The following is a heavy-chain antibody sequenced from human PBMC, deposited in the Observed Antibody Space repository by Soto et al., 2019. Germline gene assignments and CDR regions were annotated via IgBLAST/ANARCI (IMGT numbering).Heavy chain of an antibody. Sequence: ASVKVSCKASGYTFTSYGISWVRQAPGQGLEWMGWISAYNGNTNYAQKLQGRVTMTTDTSTSTAYMELRSLRSDDTAVYYCASSAAAGTGYYYYYYMDVWGKGTTVTVPS. CDR1: GYTFTSYG. V-gene: IGHV1-18*01. CDR2: ISAYNGNT. CDR3: ASSAAAGTGYYYYYYMDV. J-gene: IGHJ6*03. D-gene: IGHD6-13*01.